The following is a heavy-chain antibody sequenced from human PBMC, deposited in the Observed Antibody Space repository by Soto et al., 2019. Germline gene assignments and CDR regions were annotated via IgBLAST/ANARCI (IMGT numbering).Heavy chain of an antibody. CDR2: ISYDGSNK. J-gene: IGHJ6*02. Sequence: QVQLVASGGGVVQPGRSLRLSCAASGFTFSSYGMHWVRQAPGKGLEWVAVISYDGSNKYYADSVKGRFTISRDNSKHTLYLQMNSLRAEDTAVYYCAKDPTVYYGMDVWGQGTPVTVSS. CDR1: GFTFSSYG. CDR3: AKDPTVYYGMDV. D-gene: IGHD4-17*01. V-gene: IGHV3-30*18.